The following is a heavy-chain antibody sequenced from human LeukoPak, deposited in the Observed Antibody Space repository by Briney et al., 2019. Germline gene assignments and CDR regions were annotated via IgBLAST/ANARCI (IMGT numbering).Heavy chain of an antibody. CDR2: INAGNGNT. Sequence: ASVTVSCTASGYTFTSYAMHWVRQAPGQRLEWMGWINAGNGNTKYSQKFQGRVTITRDTSASTAYMELSSLRSEDTAVYYCARSLGGYYGSGSYYRVRNYHFDYWGQGTLVTVSS. CDR3: ARSLGGYYGSGSYYRVRNYHFDY. J-gene: IGHJ4*02. D-gene: IGHD3-10*01. V-gene: IGHV1-3*01. CDR1: GYTFTSYA.